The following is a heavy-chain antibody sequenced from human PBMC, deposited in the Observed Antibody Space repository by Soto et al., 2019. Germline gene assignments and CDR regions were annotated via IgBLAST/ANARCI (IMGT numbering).Heavy chain of an antibody. CDR3: ARALSCSWYVLIGFDY. Sequence: TLSLTCTVSGGSISSGGYYWSWVRQHPGKGLEWIGYIYYSGSTSYNPSLKSRVTISVDTSKNQFSLKLSSVTAADTAVYYCARALSCSWYVLIGFDYWGQGTLVTVSS. V-gene: IGHV4-31*03. J-gene: IGHJ4*02. D-gene: IGHD6-13*01. CDR2: IYYSGST. CDR1: GGSISSGGYY.